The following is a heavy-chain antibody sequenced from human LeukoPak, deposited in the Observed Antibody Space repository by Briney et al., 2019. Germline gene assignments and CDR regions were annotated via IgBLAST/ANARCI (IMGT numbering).Heavy chain of an antibody. CDR1: GGSISSYY. V-gene: IGHV4-59*08. D-gene: IGHD5-24*01. J-gene: IGHJ3*02. Sequence: SETLSLTCTVSGGSISSYYWSWIRQPPGKGLEWIGYIYYSGSTNYNPSLKSRVTISVDTSKNQFSLKLSSVTAADTAVYYCARRGDGLKLGGRGVVFDIWGKGKMFTVSS. CDR2: IYYSGST. CDR3: ARRGDGLKLGGRGVVFDI.